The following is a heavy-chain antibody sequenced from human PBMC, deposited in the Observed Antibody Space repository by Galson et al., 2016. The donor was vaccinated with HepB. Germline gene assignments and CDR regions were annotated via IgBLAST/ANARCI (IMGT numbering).Heavy chain of an antibody. CDR2: IYYTGST. J-gene: IGHJ2*01. CDR1: GDSISDYY. Sequence: SGDSISDYYWSWIRQPPEKGLEWIGYIYYTGSTNYNPSLKSRVTISVDTSKNQFSLKLSSVTAADTAVYFCARDRVWYFDLWGRGTLVTVSS. CDR3: ARDRVWYFDL. D-gene: IGHD3-10*01. V-gene: IGHV4-59*01.